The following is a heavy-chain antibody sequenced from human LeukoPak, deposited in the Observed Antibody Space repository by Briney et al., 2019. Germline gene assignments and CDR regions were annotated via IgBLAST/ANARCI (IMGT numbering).Heavy chain of an antibody. Sequence: GGSLRLSCVASGFTFSAYGMHWVRQAPGKGLEWVAVISDDGSNKYYVGSVKGRFTISRDNSKNTLYLQMNSLRDEDTAVFYCAKDRIYSNYGYYMGVWGKGTTVTVSS. CDR2: ISDDGSNK. CDR3: AKDRIYSNYGYYMGV. J-gene: IGHJ6*03. CDR1: GFTFSAYG. V-gene: IGHV3-30*18. D-gene: IGHD4-11*01.